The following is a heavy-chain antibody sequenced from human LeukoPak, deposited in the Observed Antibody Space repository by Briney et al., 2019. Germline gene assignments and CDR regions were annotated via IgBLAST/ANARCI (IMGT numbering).Heavy chain of an antibody. D-gene: IGHD6-19*01. V-gene: IGHV3-7*01. CDR1: GFTFGATW. Sequence: PGGSLRLSCAASGFTFGATWMSWVRQAPGKGLEWVANINDGGSATWYVDSMKGRFTVSRDNAKNSLYLQTNGLRAEDTAVYYCARSEAAGTVGNWGQGTLVTVSS. CDR3: ARSEAAGTVGN. CDR2: INDGGSAT. J-gene: IGHJ1*01.